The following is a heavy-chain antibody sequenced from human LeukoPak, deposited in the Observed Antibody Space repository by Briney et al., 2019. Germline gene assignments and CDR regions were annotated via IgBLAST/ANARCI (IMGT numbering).Heavy chain of an antibody. CDR2: IYSGGST. J-gene: IGHJ4*02. Sequence: GGSLRLSCAASGFTVSSNYMSWVRQAPGKGLGWVSVIYSGGSTYYADSVKGRFTISRDNSKNTLYLQMNSLRAEDTAVYYCARAFNSVAGTYYFDYWGQGTLVTVSS. CDR3: ARAFNSVAGTYYFDY. CDR1: GFTVSSNY. D-gene: IGHD6-19*01. V-gene: IGHV3-66*01.